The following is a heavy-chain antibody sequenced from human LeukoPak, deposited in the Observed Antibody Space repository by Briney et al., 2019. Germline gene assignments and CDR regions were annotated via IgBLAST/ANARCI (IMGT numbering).Heavy chain of an antibody. Sequence: PGESLKISCKGSGYSFTNYWIGWVRQMPGKGLEWMGIIYPGDSDTRYSPSFQGQVTISADKSISTAYLQWSSLKASDTAMYYCARHLSSVATMELRWLGNYYYYMDVWGKGTTVTVSS. J-gene: IGHJ6*03. CDR2: IYPGDSDT. V-gene: IGHV5-51*01. CDR3: ARHLSSVATMELRWLGNYYYYMDV. CDR1: GYSFTNYW. D-gene: IGHD5-12*01.